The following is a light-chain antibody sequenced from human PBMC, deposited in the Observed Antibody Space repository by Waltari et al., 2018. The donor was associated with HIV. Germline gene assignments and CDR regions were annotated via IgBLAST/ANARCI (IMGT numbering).Light chain of an antibody. CDR2: AAS. CDR3: RQYNSYPAT. V-gene: IGKV1-16*02. CDR1: QGISNY. Sequence: DIQMTQSPSSLSASVGDRVTITSRASQGISNYLAWFQQKPGKAPKSLLYAASSLQSGVPSKCSGRGSGTDVTLTISSLQPEDFATEYCRQYNSYPATLGQGTKLEVK. J-gene: IGKJ2*01.